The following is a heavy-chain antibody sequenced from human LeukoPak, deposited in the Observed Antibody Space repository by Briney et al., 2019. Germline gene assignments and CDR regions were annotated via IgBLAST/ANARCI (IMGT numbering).Heavy chain of an antibody. CDR1: GGSISSSSYY. V-gene: IGHV4-39*07. J-gene: IGHJ4*02. CDR3: ARAPQWELRYFDY. CDR2: IYYSGST. D-gene: IGHD1-26*01. Sequence: SETLSLTCTVSGGSISSSSYYWGWIRQPPGKGLEWIGSIYYSGSTYYNPSLKSRVTISVDTSKNQFSLKLSSVTAADTAVYYCARAPQWELRYFDYWGQGTLVTISS.